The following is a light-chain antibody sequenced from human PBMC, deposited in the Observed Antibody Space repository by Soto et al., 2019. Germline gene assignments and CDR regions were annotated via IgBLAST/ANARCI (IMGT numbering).Light chain of an antibody. V-gene: IGLV1-40*01. Sequence: QAVVTQPPSVSGAPGQRVTISCTGSSSNIGAGYDVHWYQQLPGTAPKLLIYGNTNRPSGVPDRFSGSKSGTSASLAITGLQAEDEADYYGHSYDSSLSISGVFGGGTKLTVL. J-gene: IGLJ2*01. CDR1: SSNIGAGYD. CDR2: GNT. CDR3: HSYDSSLSISGV.